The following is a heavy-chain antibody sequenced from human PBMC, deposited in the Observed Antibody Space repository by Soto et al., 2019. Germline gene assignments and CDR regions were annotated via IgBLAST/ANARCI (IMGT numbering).Heavy chain of an antibody. D-gene: IGHD6-19*01. V-gene: IGHV3-53*01. CDR1: GFAVSSKY. CDR3: VQTTGWPGFDF. J-gene: IGHJ4*02. CDR2: IYGGGTT. Sequence: EVQLVESGGGLIQPGGSLRLSCAASGFAVSSKYMTWVRQAPGKGLEWVSVIYGGGTTYDADSVQGRFTISRDTSKNTLYLQRNSLSAEATAVYYCVQTTGWPGFDFWGQGTLVTVSS.